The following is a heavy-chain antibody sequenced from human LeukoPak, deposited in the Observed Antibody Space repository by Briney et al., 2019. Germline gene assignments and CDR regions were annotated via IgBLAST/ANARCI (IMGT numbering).Heavy chain of an antibody. CDR1: GGSISSYY. V-gene: IGHV4-59*01. CDR2: IYYSGST. D-gene: IGHD3-3*01. J-gene: IGHJ5*02. Sequence: SETLSLTCTVSGGSISSYYWSWIRQPPGKGLEWIGYIYYSGSTNYNPSLKSRVTISVDTSKNQFSLKLSSVTAADTAVYYCARGSITIFGVVSETHNWFDPWGQGTLVTVSS. CDR3: ARGSITIFGVVSETHNWFDP.